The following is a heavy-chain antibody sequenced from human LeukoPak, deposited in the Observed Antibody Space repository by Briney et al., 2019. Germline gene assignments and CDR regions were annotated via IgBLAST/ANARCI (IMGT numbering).Heavy chain of an antibody. CDR3: ARHDYYGSLNWFDP. CDR1: VDSISSYY. CDR2: IYYSGST. Sequence: SETLSLTCTVSVDSISSYYWSWIRQSPGKGLEWIGYIYYSGSTYYNPSLKSRLTISVDTPKNQFSLKLTSVTAADTAVYYCARHDYYGSLNWFDPWGQGTLITVSS. D-gene: IGHD3-10*01. V-gene: IGHV4-59*08. J-gene: IGHJ5*02.